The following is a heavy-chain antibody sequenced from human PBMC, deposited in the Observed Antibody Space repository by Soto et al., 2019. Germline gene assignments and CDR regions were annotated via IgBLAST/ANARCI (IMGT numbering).Heavy chain of an antibody. D-gene: IGHD1-26*01. CDR2: INPNSGGA. CDR1: GYTFTAYH. Sequence: ASVKVSCKTSGYTFTAYHIHWVRQAPRQGLEWMGWINPNSGGANYAQKFEGRVTMTRDTSISTVYMELSRLGSDDTALYYCARDYSGHGMDVWGQGTKVTVSS. V-gene: IGHV1-2*02. CDR3: ARDYSGHGMDV. J-gene: IGHJ6*02.